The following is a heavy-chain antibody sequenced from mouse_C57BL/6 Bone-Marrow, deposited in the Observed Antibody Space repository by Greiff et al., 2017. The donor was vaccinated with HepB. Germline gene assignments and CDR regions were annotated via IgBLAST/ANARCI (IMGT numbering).Heavy chain of an antibody. CDR3: ARTDYWYFDV. Sequence: QVQLKESGPELVKPGASVKISCKASGYSFTSYYIHWVKQRPGQGLEWIGWIYPGSGNTKYNEKFKGKATLTADTSSSTAYMQLSSLTSEDSAVYYCARTDYWYFDVWGTGTTVTVSS. CDR2: IYPGSGNT. V-gene: IGHV1-66*01. CDR1: GYSFTSYY. J-gene: IGHJ1*03.